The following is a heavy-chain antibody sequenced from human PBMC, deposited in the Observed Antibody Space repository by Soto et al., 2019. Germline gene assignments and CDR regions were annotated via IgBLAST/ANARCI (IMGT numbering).Heavy chain of an antibody. D-gene: IGHD5-18*01. CDR2: IYYSGST. CDR3: ARDRGNTAMVGVWFDP. V-gene: IGHV4-31*03. CDR1: GGSISSGGYY. J-gene: IGHJ5*02. Sequence: PSETLSLTCTVSGGSISSGGYYWSWIRQHPGKGLEWIGYIYYSGSTNYNPSLKSRVTISVDTSKNQFSLKLSSVTAADTAVYYCARDRGNTAMVGVWFDPWGQGTLVTVSS.